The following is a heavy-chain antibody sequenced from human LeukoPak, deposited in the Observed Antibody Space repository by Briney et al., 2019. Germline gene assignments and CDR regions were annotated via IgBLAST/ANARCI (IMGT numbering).Heavy chain of an antibody. CDR3: ARTYCSSTSCYPDY. CDR1: GYTFTSYG. J-gene: IGHJ4*02. Sequence: ASVKVSCKASGYTFTSYGISWVRQAPGQGLEWMGWISAYNGNTNYAQKLQGRVTMTTDTSTSTAYMELRRLRSDDTAVYYCARTYCSSTSCYPDYWGQGTLVTVSS. V-gene: IGHV1-18*01. D-gene: IGHD2-2*01. CDR2: ISAYNGNT.